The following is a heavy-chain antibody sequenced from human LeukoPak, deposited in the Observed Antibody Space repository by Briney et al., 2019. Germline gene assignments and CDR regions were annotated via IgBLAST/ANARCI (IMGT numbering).Heavy chain of an antibody. CDR3: ASCSTSYNGVDY. CDR2: IYYSGST. J-gene: IGHJ4*02. CDR1: GGSISSGGYC. D-gene: IGHD2-2*01. Sequence: SETLSLTCTVSGGSISSGGYCWSWIRQHPGKGLEWIGYIYYSGSTYYNPSLKSRVTISVDTSKNQFSLKLSSVTAADTAVYYCASCSTSYNGVDYWGQGTLVTVSS. V-gene: IGHV4-31*03.